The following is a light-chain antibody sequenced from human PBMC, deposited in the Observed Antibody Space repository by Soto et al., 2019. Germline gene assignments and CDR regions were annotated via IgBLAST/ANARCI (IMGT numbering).Light chain of an antibody. CDR3: AAWDDSLSGLNWV. Sequence: QSVLTQPPSASGTPGQRVTISCSGSSSNIGSNYVYWYQQLPGTAPKLLIYRNNQRPSGVPDRFSGSKSGTSASLAISGLRSEDEADYYCAAWDDSLSGLNWVFGGGTQLTAL. J-gene: IGLJ3*02. CDR1: SSNIGSNY. CDR2: RNN. V-gene: IGLV1-47*01.